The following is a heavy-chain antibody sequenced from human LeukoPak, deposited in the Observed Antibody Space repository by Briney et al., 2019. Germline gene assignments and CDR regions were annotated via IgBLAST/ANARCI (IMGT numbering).Heavy chain of an antibody. V-gene: IGHV4-34*01. CDR3: ASPGTHSSSYRKPRGIHDY. CDR1: GGSFSGYY. Sequence: SETLSLTCAVYGGSFSGYYWSWIRQPPGKGLEWIGEINHSGSTNYNPSLKSRVTISVDTSKNQFSLKLSSVTAADTAVYYCASPGTHSSSYRKPRGIHDYWGQGTLVTVSS. J-gene: IGHJ4*02. D-gene: IGHD6-13*01. CDR2: INHSGST.